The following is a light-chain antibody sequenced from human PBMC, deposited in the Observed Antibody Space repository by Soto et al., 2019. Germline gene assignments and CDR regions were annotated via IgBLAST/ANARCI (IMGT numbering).Light chain of an antibody. CDR1: QSVSSSQ. Sequence: EIVLTQSPGTLSLSPGDRATLSCRASQSVSSSQLAWYQQKPGQAPRLLIYDASTRATGIPDRFSGSGSGTDFILTISRLEPEDFAVYYCQHYGSSLWTFGHGTKVEIK. CDR2: DAS. V-gene: IGKV3-20*01. J-gene: IGKJ1*01. CDR3: QHYGSSLWT.